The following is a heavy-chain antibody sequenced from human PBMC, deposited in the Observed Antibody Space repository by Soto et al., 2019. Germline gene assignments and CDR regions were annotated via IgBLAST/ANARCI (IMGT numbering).Heavy chain of an antibody. CDR2: VNPSGGHT. CDR3: ARGGHVVVVIAALDY. D-gene: IGHD2-21*01. J-gene: IGHJ4*02. CDR1: GDTFTDYY. Sequence: QVQLVQSGAEVKKPGASVKVSCKASGDTFTDYYIHWVRQAPGQGLEWMGTVNPSGGHTTYAQHFLGRMTMTRDTSTSTLYMELTSLTSEHTAVYYCARGGHVVVVIAALDYWGQGTLVTVAS. V-gene: IGHV1-46*01.